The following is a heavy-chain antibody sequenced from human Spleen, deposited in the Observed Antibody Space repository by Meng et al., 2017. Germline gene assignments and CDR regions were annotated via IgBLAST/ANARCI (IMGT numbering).Heavy chain of an antibody. CDR3: ARGVISNSNYFDY. V-gene: IGHV3-23*01. J-gene: IGHJ4*02. Sequence: GEFLKFSCAASGFTFTNYAMSWVRQAPGKGLEWVSSISSSGGSTFYADSLKGRPAISRDNSDNTLYLQMHTLRDEDTAVYYCARGVISNSNYFDYWGQGTLVTVSS. D-gene: IGHD2-21*01. CDR2: ISSSGGST. CDR1: GFTFTNYA.